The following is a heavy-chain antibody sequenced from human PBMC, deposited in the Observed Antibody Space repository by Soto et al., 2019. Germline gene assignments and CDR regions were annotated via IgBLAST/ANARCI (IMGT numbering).Heavy chain of an antibody. J-gene: IGHJ4*02. Sequence: PSETLSLTCTVSGGSISSYYWSWIRQPPGKGLEWIGYIYYSGSTNYNPSLKSRVTISVDTSKNQFSLKLSSVTAADTAVYYCARAGPNSYASGSPYRGIDYWGQGTLVTVYS. CDR2: IYYSGST. D-gene: IGHD3-10*01. CDR1: GGSISSYY. V-gene: IGHV4-59*01. CDR3: ARAGPNSYASGSPYRGIDY.